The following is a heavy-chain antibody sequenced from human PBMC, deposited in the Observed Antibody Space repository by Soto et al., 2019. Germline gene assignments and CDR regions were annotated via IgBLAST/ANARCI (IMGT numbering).Heavy chain of an antibody. V-gene: IGHV1-69*02. CDR2: IMPILGIA. Sequence: QVQLVQSGAEVKKPGSSVKVSCKASGGTFSSYTISWVRQAPGQGLEWMGRIMPILGIANYAQKFQGRVAITADKSSITAYMEVSSLRSEDTGVYYCARTGGLIAAAGTSWFDPWGQGTLVTVSS. CDR3: ARTGGLIAAAGTSWFDP. D-gene: IGHD6-13*01. CDR1: GGTFSSYT. J-gene: IGHJ5*02.